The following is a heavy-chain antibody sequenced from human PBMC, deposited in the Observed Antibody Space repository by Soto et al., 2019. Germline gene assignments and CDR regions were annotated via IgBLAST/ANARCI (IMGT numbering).Heavy chain of an antibody. CDR1: GFRFVSYT. CDR3: AKAHHFIVGSPLDY. D-gene: IGHD3-22*01. J-gene: IGHJ4*02. V-gene: IGHV3-23*01. CDR2: ISGSGAST. Sequence: EVQLLESGGGLVQPGGSLRLSCAASGFRFVSYTMSWVRQAPGKGLEWVSGISGSGASTYYADSVKGRFTISRDKSRNTLYLQMNSLRAEDTAVYYCAKAHHFIVGSPLDYWGQGTLVTVSS.